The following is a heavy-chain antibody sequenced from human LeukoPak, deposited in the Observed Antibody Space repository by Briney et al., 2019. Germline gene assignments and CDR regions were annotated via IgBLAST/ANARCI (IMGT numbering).Heavy chain of an antibody. CDR3: ARAGRIQPIDY. Sequence: GASVKVSCKASGGTFSSYAISWVRQAPGQGLEWMGGIIPIFGTANYAQKFQGRVTITADKSTSTAYMELRSLRSDDTAVYYCARAGRIQPIDYWGQGTLVTVSS. CDR2: IIPIFGTA. J-gene: IGHJ4*02. V-gene: IGHV1-69*06. CDR1: GGTFSSYA. D-gene: IGHD5-18*01.